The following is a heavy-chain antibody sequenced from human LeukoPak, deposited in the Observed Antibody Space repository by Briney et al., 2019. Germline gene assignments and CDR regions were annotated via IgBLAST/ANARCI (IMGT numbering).Heavy chain of an antibody. CDR2: ISHDGSSK. J-gene: IGHJ6*02. D-gene: IGHD2-2*01. Sequence: PGGSLRLSCAASGFPFSTYAMHWVRPAPGKGLEWVAVISHDGSSKYYADSVKGRFTISRDNSKDTLYVQMNSLRVEDTAVYFCARGNGALGPVPPAMPPYYYSAMDVWGQGTTVTVS. V-gene: IGHV3-30*04. CDR1: GFPFSTYA. CDR3: ARGNGALGPVPPAMPPYYYSAMDV.